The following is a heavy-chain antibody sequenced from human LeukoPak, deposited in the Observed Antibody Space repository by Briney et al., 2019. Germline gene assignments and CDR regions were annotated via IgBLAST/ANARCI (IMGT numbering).Heavy chain of an antibody. D-gene: IGHD6-13*01. V-gene: IGHV3-7*01. CDR3: ARDLSGSSSWVRFDN. Sequence: PGGSLRLSCAASGFTFSSYWMSWVRQAPGKGLEWVANINQDGSEKYYVDSVEGRFNISRDNARNSLYLQMNSLGVDDTAVYYCARDLSGSSSWVRFDNWGQGTLVTVSS. CDR2: INQDGSEK. J-gene: IGHJ4*02. CDR1: GFTFSSYW.